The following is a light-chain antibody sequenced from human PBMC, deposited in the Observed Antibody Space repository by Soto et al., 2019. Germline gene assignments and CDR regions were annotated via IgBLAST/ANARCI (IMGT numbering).Light chain of an antibody. CDR2: SAS. Sequence: DIQMTQSPSSMSETVGDRVTVTCRASQSISSYLNWYQQKPRKAPRLLISSASNLQSGVPSRFSGSGSGTDFTLTISSLQPEDFATYYCRQSYTTPLTFGGGTKVDIK. CDR3: RQSYTTPLT. V-gene: IGKV1-39*01. J-gene: IGKJ4*01. CDR1: QSISSY.